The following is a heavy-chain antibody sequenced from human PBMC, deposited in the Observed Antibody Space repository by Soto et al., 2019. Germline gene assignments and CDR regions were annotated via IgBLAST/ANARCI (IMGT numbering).Heavy chain of an antibody. J-gene: IGHJ4*02. Sequence: XGSLRLFCAAPGFTVSYYCRHWVREAPGKGLVWVSRVYSDGGSTDYADSVKGRFTISRDNAKNTLYLQMNSLRAEDTGVYYCARGAGYSSRSVGVDSWGQGTLVPVSS. CDR2: VYSDGGST. V-gene: IGHV3-74*01. CDR1: GFTVSYYC. D-gene: IGHD5-18*01. CDR3: ARGAGYSSRSVGVDS.